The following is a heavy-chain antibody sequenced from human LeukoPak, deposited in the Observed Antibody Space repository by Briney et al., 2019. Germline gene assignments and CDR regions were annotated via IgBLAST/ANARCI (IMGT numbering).Heavy chain of an antibody. CDR2: INHSGST. CDR3: ATGGGDPLDY. J-gene: IGHJ4*02. V-gene: IGHV4-34*01. Sequence: SETLSLTCAVYGGSFSGYYWSWIRQPPGKGLEWIGEINHSGSTNYNPSLKSRVTISVDTSKNQFSLKLSSVTAADTAVYYCATGGGDPLDYWGQGTLVTVSS. D-gene: IGHD2-21*02. CDR1: GGSFSGYY.